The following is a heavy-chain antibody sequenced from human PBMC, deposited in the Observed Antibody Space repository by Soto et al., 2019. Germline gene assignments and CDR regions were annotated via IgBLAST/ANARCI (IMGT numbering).Heavy chain of an antibody. V-gene: IGHV3-74*01. Sequence: PGGSLRLSCAASGFVFNMYWMHWVRQVPGEGPEWVTRINDDGTRTDYADSAKGRFTISRDNAKDILYLQMNALRVDDTAVYYCIRGPRPSSVGTGAFWGQGTLVTVPQ. CDR3: IRGPRPSSVGTGAF. D-gene: IGHD3-10*01. CDR2: INDDGTRT. CDR1: GFVFNMYW. J-gene: IGHJ4*02.